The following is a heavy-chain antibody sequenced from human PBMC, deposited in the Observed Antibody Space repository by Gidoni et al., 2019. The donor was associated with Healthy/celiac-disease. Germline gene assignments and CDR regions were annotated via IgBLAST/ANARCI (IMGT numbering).Heavy chain of an antibody. Sequence: IRQAPGKGLEWVSYISSSSSYTNYADSVKGRFTISRDNAKNALYLQMNSLRAEDTAVYYCARVYYGSGSYTPHFDYWGQGTLVTVSS. V-gene: IGHV3-11*05. CDR3: ARVYYGSGSYTPHFDY. D-gene: IGHD3-10*01. J-gene: IGHJ4*02. CDR2: ISSSSSYT.